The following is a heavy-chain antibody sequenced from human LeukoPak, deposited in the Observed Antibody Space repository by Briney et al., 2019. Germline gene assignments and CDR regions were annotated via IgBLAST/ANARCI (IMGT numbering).Heavy chain of an antibody. CDR3: ARDRGGEAAAGTSWNWFDP. CDR1: GGTFSSYA. CDR2: IIPIFGTA. Sequence: GASVKVSCKASGGTFSSYAISWVRQAPGQGLEWMGGIIPIFGTANYAQKFQGRVTITTDESTSTAYMELSSLRSEDTAVYYCARDRGGEAAAGTSWNWFDPWGQGTLVTVSS. J-gene: IGHJ5*02. D-gene: IGHD6-13*01. V-gene: IGHV1-69*05.